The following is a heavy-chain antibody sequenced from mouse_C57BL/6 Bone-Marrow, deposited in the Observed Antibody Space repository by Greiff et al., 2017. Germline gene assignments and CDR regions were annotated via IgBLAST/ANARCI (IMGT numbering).Heavy chain of an antibody. CDR3: ARSNWDYFDY. V-gene: IGHV5-16*01. D-gene: IGHD4-1*01. CDR1: GFTFSDYY. CDR2: INYDGSST. Sequence: DVKLVESEGGLVQPGSSMKLSCTASGFTFSDYYMAWVRQVPEKGLEWVANINYDGSSTYYLDSLKSRFIISRDNAKNILYLQMSSLKSEDTATYYCARSNWDYFDYWGQGTTLTVSS. J-gene: IGHJ2*01.